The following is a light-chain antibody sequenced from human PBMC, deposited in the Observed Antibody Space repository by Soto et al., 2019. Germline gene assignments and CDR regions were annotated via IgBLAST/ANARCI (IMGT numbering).Light chain of an antibody. CDR1: QSVGNN. Sequence: IELTQSPATLSLSPGESATLSCTASQSVGNNLAWYQQKPGQAPGLLIYEASTRATGIPARFSGSGSGTDFTLTISSLEPEDFAVYYCQQHANWPLTFGGGTKVDIK. CDR2: EAS. J-gene: IGKJ4*01. CDR3: QQHANWPLT. V-gene: IGKV3-11*01.